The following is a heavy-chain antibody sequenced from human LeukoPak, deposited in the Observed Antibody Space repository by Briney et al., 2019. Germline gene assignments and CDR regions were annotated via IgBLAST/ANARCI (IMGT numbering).Heavy chain of an antibody. CDR3: AKRLYARSGYYGDFDY. V-gene: IGHV3-30*04. CDR2: ISYDGSNK. Sequence: PGRSLRLSCAASGFTFSSYAMHWVRQAPGKGLEWVAVISYDGSNKYYADSVKGRFTISRDNSKNTLYLQMNSLRAEDTAVYYCAKRLYARSGYYGDFDYWGQGTLVTVSS. J-gene: IGHJ4*02. D-gene: IGHD3-22*01. CDR1: GFTFSSYA.